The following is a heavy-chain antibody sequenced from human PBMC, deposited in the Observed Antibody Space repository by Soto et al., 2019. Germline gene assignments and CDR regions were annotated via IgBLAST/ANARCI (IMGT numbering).Heavy chain of an antibody. CDR1: GYTFTSYD. Sequence: QVQLVQSGAEVKKPGASVKVSCKASGYTFTSYDINWVRQATGQGLEWMGWMNPNSGNTGYAQKFQGRVTMTRNTSISTAYMELRRLRSEDTAVYYCALHDADIIHDAFDIWGQGTMVTVSS. J-gene: IGHJ3*02. D-gene: IGHD1-1*01. CDR3: ALHDADIIHDAFDI. V-gene: IGHV1-8*01. CDR2: MNPNSGNT.